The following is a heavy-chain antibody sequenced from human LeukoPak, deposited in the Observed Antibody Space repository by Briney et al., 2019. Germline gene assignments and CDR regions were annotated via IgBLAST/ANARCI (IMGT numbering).Heavy chain of an antibody. CDR3: ARERGYSSSWPFDY. D-gene: IGHD6-13*01. CDR2: ISAYNGNT. V-gene: IGHV1-18*01. J-gene: IGHJ4*02. CDR1: GYTFTSYG. Sequence: ASVKVSCKASGYTFTSYGISWVRQAPGQGLEWMGWISAYNGNTNYAQKLQGRVTMTTDTSTSTAYMELRSLGSDDTAVYYCARERGYSSSWPFDYWGQGTLVTVSS.